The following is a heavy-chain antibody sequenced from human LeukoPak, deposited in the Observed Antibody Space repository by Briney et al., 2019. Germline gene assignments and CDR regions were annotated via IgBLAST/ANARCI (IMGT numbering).Heavy chain of an antibody. CDR2: INPNSGGT. CDR1: GYTFTSYA. CDR3: ARGAMVRGKPDFDY. V-gene: IGHV1-2*02. D-gene: IGHD3-10*01. J-gene: IGHJ4*02. Sequence: ASVKVSCKASGYTFTSYAMNWVRQAPGQGLEWMGWINPNSGGTNYAQKFQGRVTMTRDTSISTAYMELSRLRSDDTAVYYCARGAMVRGKPDFDYWGQGTLVTVSS.